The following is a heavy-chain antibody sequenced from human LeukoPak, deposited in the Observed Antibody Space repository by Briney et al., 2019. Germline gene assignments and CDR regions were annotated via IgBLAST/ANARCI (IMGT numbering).Heavy chain of an antibody. D-gene: IGHD4-23*01. V-gene: IGHV3-30*02. Sequence: GGSLRLSCAASGFTFRSYGMHWVRQAPGKGLEWVTFIRYDASNKYYADSVKGRFTISRDNSKNTLYLQMNSLRAEDTAVYYCAKDYGGDSSPDYWGQGTLDTVSS. J-gene: IGHJ4*02. CDR3: AKDYGGDSSPDY. CDR1: GFTFRSYG. CDR2: IRYDASNK.